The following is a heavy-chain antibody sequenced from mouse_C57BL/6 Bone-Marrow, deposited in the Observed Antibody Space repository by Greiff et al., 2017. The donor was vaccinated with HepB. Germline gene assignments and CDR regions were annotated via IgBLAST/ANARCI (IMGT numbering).Heavy chain of an antibody. D-gene: IGHD4-1*01. CDR2: IHPNSGST. J-gene: IGHJ4*01. CDR1: GYTFTSYW. CDR3: ARFEDWDLYAMDY. Sequence: VQLQQPGAELVKPGASVKLSCKASGYTFTSYWMHWVKQRPGQGLEWIGMIHPNSGSTNYNEKFKSKATLTVDKSSSTAYMQLSSLTSEDSAVYYCARFEDWDLYAMDYWGQGTSVTVSS. V-gene: IGHV1-64*01.